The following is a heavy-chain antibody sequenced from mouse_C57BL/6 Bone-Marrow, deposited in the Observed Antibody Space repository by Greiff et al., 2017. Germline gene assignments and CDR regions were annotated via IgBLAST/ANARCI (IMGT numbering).Heavy chain of an antibody. Sequence: VQLQQPGAELVKPGASVKLSCKASGYTFTSYWMQWVKQRPGQGLEWIGEIDPSDSYTNYNQKFKGKATLTVDTSSSTADMQLSSLTSEDSAVYYCAREEIYYGNHGSYYYAMDYWGQGTSVTVSS. J-gene: IGHJ4*01. D-gene: IGHD2-1*01. CDR1: GYTFTSYW. CDR3: AREEIYYGNHGSYYYAMDY. CDR2: IDPSDSYT. V-gene: IGHV1-50*01.